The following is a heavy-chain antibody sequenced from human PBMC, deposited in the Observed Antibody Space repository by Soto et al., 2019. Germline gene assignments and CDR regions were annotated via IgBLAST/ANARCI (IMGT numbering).Heavy chain of an antibody. CDR2: SGGSGGAT. Sequence: GGSLRLSCVGSGFGFDSFAMSWVRQAPGKGLEWVSGSGGSGGATVYADSVKGRFTISRDNSRNTRYLQMNFLRGGDTAVYYCAKALWFGESSHYFDYWGQGTLVTVSS. J-gene: IGHJ4*02. V-gene: IGHV3-23*01. CDR1: GFGFDSFA. CDR3: AKALWFGESSHYFDY. D-gene: IGHD3-10*01.